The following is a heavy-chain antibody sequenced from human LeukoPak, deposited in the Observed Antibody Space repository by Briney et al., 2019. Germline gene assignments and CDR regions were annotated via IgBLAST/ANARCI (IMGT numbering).Heavy chain of an antibody. J-gene: IGHJ4*02. D-gene: IGHD1-1*01. CDR2: ISGGGAGT. Sequence: PGGSLRLSCAASGLSYSLYAMSWVRHAPGKGLEWLSSISGGGAGTYYADSVRGRFTISRDNSKNTLYLQMNSLRAEDTALYYCAKDFVRYNIQFDYWGQGALVTVSS. V-gene: IGHV3-23*01. CDR1: GLSYSLYA. CDR3: AKDFVRYNIQFDY.